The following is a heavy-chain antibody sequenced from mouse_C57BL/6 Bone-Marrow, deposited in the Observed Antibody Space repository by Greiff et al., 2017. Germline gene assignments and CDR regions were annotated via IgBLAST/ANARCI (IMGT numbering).Heavy chain of an antibody. Sequence: VQVVESGAELARPGASVKLSCKASGYTFTSYGISWVKQRTGQGLEWIGEIYPRSGNTYYNEKFKGKATLTADKSSSPAYMELRSLTSEDSAVYFCARLGGFRAMDYWGQGTSVTVSS. V-gene: IGHV1-81*01. CDR3: ARLGGFRAMDY. CDR2: IYPRSGNT. J-gene: IGHJ4*01. CDR1: GYTFTSYG.